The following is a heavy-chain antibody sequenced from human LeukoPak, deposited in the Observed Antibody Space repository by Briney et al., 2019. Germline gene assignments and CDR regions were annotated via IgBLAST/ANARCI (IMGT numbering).Heavy chain of an antibody. J-gene: IGHJ4*02. V-gene: IGHV4-61*02. CDR2: IYTSGST. CDR1: GGSISSGSYY. CDR3: AREKGMTARHYFDY. D-gene: IGHD6-6*01. Sequence: PSQTLSLTCTVSGGSISSGSYYWSWIRQPAGKGLEWIGRIYTSGSTNHNPSLKSRVTISVDTSKNQFSLKLSSVTAADTAVYYCAREKGMTARHYFDYWGQGTLVTVSS.